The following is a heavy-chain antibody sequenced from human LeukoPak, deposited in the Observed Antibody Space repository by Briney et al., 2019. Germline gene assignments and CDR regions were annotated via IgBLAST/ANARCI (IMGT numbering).Heavy chain of an antibody. CDR3: ARVPDFIARPCDS. CDR1: GGSFSGNY. J-gene: IGHJ4*02. D-gene: IGHD2-21*01. V-gene: IGHV4-34*01. Sequence: TASETLSLTCAVYGGSFSGNYWTLIRQTPGRGLEWIGESSPTGDITGYNPSLKGRATISVDSSKNQFSLKLSSVTAADTGVYYCARVPDFIARPCDSWGPGTLVTVSS. CDR2: SSPTGDIT.